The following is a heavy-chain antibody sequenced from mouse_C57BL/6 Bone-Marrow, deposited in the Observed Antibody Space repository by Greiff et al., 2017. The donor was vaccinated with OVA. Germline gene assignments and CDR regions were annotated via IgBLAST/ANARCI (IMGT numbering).Heavy chain of an antibody. CDR1: GYTFTSYW. Sequence: QVQLQQPGAELVRPGSSVKLSCKASGYTFTSYWMHWVKQRPIQGLEWIGNIDPSDSETHYNQKFKDKATLTVDKSSSTAYMQLSSLISEDSAVYYCARWGLRRNFDYWGQGTTLTVSS. J-gene: IGHJ2*01. CDR3: ARWGLRRNFDY. CDR2: IDPSDSET. V-gene: IGHV1-52*01. D-gene: IGHD2-4*01.